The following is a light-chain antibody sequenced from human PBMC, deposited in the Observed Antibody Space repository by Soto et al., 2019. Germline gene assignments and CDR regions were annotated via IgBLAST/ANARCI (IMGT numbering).Light chain of an antibody. CDR2: DVS. CDR1: SSDVGAYSY. CDR3: SSYTSSNTVL. Sequence: QSALTQPASVSGSPGQSITISCTGTSSDVGAYSYVSWYQHYPGRAPKLMIYDVSNRPSGVSDRFSGSKSGSTASLTISGLQAEDESDYYCSSYTSSNTVLFGGGTKLTVL. V-gene: IGLV2-14*03. J-gene: IGLJ2*01.